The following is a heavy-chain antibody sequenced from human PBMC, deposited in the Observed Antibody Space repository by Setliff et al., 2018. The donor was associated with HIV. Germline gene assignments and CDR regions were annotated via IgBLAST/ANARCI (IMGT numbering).Heavy chain of an antibody. CDR2: INTNTGYP. Sequence: ASVKVSCKTSGYTFSNYGLNWVRQAPGQGLEWMGWINTNTGYPTYAQGFTGRFVFSLDTSASTAYLQISRLRAEDTAVYYCAREGRAYCGGDCWTPFLDYWGQGTLVTVSS. J-gene: IGHJ4*02. D-gene: IGHD2-21*02. CDR1: GYTFSNYG. CDR3: AREGRAYCGGDCWTPFLDY. V-gene: IGHV7-4-1*02.